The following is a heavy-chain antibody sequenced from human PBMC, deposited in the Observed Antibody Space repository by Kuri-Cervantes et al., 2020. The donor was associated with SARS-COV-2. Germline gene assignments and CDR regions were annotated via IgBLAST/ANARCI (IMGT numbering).Heavy chain of an antibody. J-gene: IGHJ4*02. V-gene: IGHV3-49*03. Sequence: GGSLRLSCAASGFSFRNYAMSWFRQAPGKGLEWVGFIRSNEYGGTTEYAASVKGRFSISRDDSKSIVYLQLSSLKTEDTAKYHCTVVSISTWYYFDYWGQGTVVTVSS. CDR2: IRSNEYGGTT. D-gene: IGHD2-15*01. CDR3: TVVSISTWYYFDY. CDR1: GFSFRNYA.